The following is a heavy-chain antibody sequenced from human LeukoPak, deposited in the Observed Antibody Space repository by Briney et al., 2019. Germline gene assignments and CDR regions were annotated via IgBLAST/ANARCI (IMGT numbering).Heavy chain of an antibody. V-gene: IGHV4-31*03. Sequence: SETLSLTCTVSGGSISSGGYYWRWIRQHPGKGLEWIGYIYYSGSTYYNPSLKSRVTISVDTSKNQFSLKLSSVTAADTAVYYCARVVASRSWGFDYWGQGTLVTVSS. CDR2: IYYSGST. CDR3: ARVVASRSWGFDY. CDR1: GGSISSGGYY. D-gene: IGHD2-21*01. J-gene: IGHJ4*02.